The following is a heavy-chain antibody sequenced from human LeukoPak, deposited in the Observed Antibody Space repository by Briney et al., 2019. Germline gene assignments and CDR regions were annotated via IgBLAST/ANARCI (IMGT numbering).Heavy chain of an antibody. D-gene: IGHD2/OR15-2a*01. V-gene: IGHV3-48*01. CDR2: INIDSITV. CDR1: GFPLNCYS. CDR3: STANSFT. Sequence: GGSLRLSCAASGFPLNCYSINWVRQAPGKGLEWVSYINIDSITVNYADSVKGRFTISRYNAKNSLYLQMNSLRAEDTAVYYCSTANSFTRGQGTLVTVSS. J-gene: IGHJ4*02.